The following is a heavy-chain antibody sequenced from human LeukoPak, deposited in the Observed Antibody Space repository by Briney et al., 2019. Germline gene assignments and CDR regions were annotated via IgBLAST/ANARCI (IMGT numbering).Heavy chain of an antibody. V-gene: IGHV3-11*01. CDR1: EFTFSDYY. Sequence: GGSLRLSCAASEFTFSDYYMSWIRQAPGKGLEWVSYISSSGSTIYYADSVKGRFTISRDNAKNSLYLQMNSLRAEDTAVYYCATLGDITMIVYWGQGTLVTVSS. CDR2: ISSSGSTI. D-gene: IGHD3-22*01. J-gene: IGHJ4*02. CDR3: ATLGDITMIVY.